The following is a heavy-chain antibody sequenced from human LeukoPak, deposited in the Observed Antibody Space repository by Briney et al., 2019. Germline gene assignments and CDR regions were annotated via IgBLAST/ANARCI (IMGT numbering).Heavy chain of an antibody. CDR1: GYTCTGYY. CDR3: ASMAFSDPRYYDFWSGQRDYYYYYMDV. Sequence: ASVKVSCKASGYTCTGYYMHWVRQAPGQGLEWMGWINPNSGGTNYAQKFQGRVTMTRDTSISTAYMELSRLRSDDTAVYYCASMAFSDPRYYDFWSGQRDYYYYYMDVWGKGITVTVSS. V-gene: IGHV1-2*02. J-gene: IGHJ6*03. D-gene: IGHD3-3*01. CDR2: INPNSGGT.